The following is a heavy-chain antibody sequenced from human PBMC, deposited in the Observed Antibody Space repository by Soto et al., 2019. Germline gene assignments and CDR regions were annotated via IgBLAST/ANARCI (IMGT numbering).Heavy chain of an antibody. CDR3: ARDCAGYSSGWYQRGGFDY. D-gene: IGHD6-19*01. V-gene: IGHV3-33*01. Sequence: QVQLVESGGGVVQPGRSLRLSCAASGFTFSSYGMHWVRQAPGKGLEWVAVIWYDGSNKYYADSVKGRFTTSRDNSKNTVYLKMNSLRAEDTAVDYCARDCAGYSSGWYQRGGFDYWGQGTLVTVSS. CDR1: GFTFSSYG. J-gene: IGHJ4*02. CDR2: IWYDGSNK.